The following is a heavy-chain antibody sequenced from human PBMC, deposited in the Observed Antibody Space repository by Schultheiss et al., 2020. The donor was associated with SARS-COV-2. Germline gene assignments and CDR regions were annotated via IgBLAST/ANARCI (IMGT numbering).Heavy chain of an antibody. Sequence: GGSLRLSCAASGFTFSSYDMHWVRQATGKGLEWVSAIGTAGDTYYPGSVKGRFTISRDNSKNTLYLQMNSLRAEDTAVYYCAKDSGTDVTSDGEFDYWGQGTLVTVSS. CDR3: AKDSGTDVTSDGEFDY. V-gene: IGHV3-13*01. CDR2: IGTAGDT. CDR1: GFTFSSYD. D-gene: IGHD3-10*01. J-gene: IGHJ4*02.